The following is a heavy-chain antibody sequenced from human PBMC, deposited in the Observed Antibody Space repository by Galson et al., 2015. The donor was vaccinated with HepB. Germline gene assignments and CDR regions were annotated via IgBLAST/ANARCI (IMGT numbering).Heavy chain of an antibody. CDR2: ISGFGENT. D-gene: IGHD5-18*01. V-gene: IGHV3-23*01. CDR3: AKGGHYSLFDP. J-gene: IGHJ5*02. Sequence: SLRLSCAASGFTFFTSAMSWVRQAPGKGLEWVSTISGFGENTYYADSVKGRFTVSRDNSRNMVYLQMNSLRAEDTAIFYCAKGGHYSLFDPWGQGTLVTVSS. CDR1: GFTFFTSA.